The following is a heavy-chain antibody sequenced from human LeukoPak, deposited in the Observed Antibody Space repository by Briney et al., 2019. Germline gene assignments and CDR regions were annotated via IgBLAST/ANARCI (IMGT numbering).Heavy chain of an antibody. D-gene: IGHD3-22*01. CDR1: GGSISSYY. CDR3: ARTRGSMIVVEESDY. CDR2: IYYSGST. Sequence: SETLSLTCTVSGGSISSYYWSWIRQPPGKGLEWIGYIYYSGSTNYNPSLKSRVTISVDKSKNQFSLKLSSVTAADTAVYYCARTRGSMIVVEESDYWGQGTLVTVSS. V-gene: IGHV4-59*12. J-gene: IGHJ4*02.